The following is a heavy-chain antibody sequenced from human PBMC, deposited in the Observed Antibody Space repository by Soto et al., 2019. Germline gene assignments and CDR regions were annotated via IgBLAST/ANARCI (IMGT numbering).Heavy chain of an antibody. CDR1: GFTFSSYG. D-gene: IGHD3-3*01. J-gene: IGHJ4*02. CDR3: ARHKRDLRFLEWSYYFDY. CDR2: ISYDGSNK. V-gene: IGHV3-30*19. Sequence: PGGSLRLSCAASGFTFSSYGMHWVRQAPGKGLEWVAVISYDGSNKYYADSVKGRFTISRDNSKNTLHLQMNSLRAEDTAVYYCARHKRDLRFLEWSYYFDYWGQGTLVTVSS.